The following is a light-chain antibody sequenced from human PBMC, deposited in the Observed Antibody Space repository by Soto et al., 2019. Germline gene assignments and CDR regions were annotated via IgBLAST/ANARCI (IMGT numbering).Light chain of an antibody. J-gene: IGLJ1*01. CDR3: AAWDDSLSGCV. V-gene: IGLV1-47*01. Sequence: QSVLTQPPSASGTPGQRVTISCSGSSSNIGSNYVYWYQQLPRTAPKLLIYRNNYRPSGVPDRFSGSKSGASASLAISGLRSEDEADYYCAAWDDSLSGCVFGTGTKLTVL. CDR2: RNN. CDR1: SSNIGSNY.